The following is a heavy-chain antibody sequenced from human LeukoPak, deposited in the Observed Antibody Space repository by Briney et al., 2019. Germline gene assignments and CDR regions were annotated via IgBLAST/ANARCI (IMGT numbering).Heavy chain of an antibody. J-gene: IGHJ4*02. V-gene: IGHV4-59*01. CDR2: IYYSGST. CDR1: GGSFSGYY. CDR3: ARGVVIAPQTFDF. D-gene: IGHD2-21*01. Sequence: PSETLSLTCAVYGGSFSGYYWTWIRQPPGKGLEWIGYIYYSGSTNYNPSLKSRVTISVDTSKNQFSLKLSSVTAADTAVYYCARGVVIAPQTFDFWGQGTLVTVSS.